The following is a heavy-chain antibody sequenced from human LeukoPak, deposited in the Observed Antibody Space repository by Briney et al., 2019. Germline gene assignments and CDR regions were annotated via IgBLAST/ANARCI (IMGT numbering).Heavy chain of an antibody. CDR3: ARAPVGAIWFDY. CDR1: GGSISSSSYY. J-gene: IGHJ4*02. CDR2: IYYSGST. Sequence: SETLSLTCTVPGGSISSSSYYWGWIRQPPGKGLEWIGSIYYSGSTYYNPSLKSRVTISVDTSKNQFSLKLSSVTAADTAVYYCARAPVGAIWFDYWGQGTLVTVSS. V-gene: IGHV4-39*07. D-gene: IGHD1-26*01.